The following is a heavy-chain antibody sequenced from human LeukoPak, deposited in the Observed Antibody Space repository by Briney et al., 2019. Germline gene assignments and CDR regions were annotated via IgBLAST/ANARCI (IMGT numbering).Heavy chain of an antibody. CDR2: IYYTGST. Sequence: SSETVSLTCTVSGGSISSYYWSWIRQPPGKGLEWIGYIYYTGSTNYNPSLKSRVTISVDTSKNQFSLKLSSVTAADTAVYYCARDHYDSSGYYLDYWGQGTLVTVSS. CDR3: ARDHYDSSGYYLDY. J-gene: IGHJ4*02. V-gene: IGHV4-59*01. D-gene: IGHD3-22*01. CDR1: GGSISSYY.